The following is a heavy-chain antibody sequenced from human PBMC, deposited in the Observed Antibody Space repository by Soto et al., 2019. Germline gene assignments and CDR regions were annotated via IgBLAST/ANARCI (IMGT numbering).Heavy chain of an antibody. CDR1: GFTFSSYA. D-gene: IGHD2-15*01. Sequence: PGGSLRLSCAASGFTFSSYAMSWVRQAPGKGLEWVSAISGSGGSTYYADSVKGRFTISRDNSKNTLYLQMNSLRAEDTAVYYCAKDQEDIVVVGAATGLSELGWFDPWGQGTLVTVSS. J-gene: IGHJ5*02. CDR3: AKDQEDIVVVGAATGLSELGWFDP. CDR2: ISGSGGST. V-gene: IGHV3-23*01.